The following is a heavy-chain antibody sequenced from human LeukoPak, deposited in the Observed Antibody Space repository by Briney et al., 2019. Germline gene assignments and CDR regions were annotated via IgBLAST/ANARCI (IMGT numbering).Heavy chain of an antibody. V-gene: IGHV4-34*01. D-gene: IGHD2-15*01. Sequence: SETLSLTCAVDGGSFSGYYWSWIRQPPGKGLEWIGEINHSGSTNYNPSLKSRVTISVDTSKNQFSLKLSSVTAADTAVYYCARVGVVAATHAIDYWGQGTLVTVSS. CDR1: GGSFSGYY. CDR3: ARVGVVAATHAIDY. J-gene: IGHJ4*02. CDR2: INHSGST.